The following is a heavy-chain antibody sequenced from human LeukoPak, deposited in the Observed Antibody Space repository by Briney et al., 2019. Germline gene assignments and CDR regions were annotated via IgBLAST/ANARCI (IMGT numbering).Heavy chain of an antibody. CDR3: ARDRYGDYVFGLDY. CDR2: INPNSGGT. V-gene: IGHV1-2*02. J-gene: IGHJ4*02. CDR1: GYIFTSYG. D-gene: IGHD4-17*01. Sequence: GASVKVSCKASGYIFTSYGISRVRQAPGQGLEWMGWINPNSGGTNYAQKFQGRVTMTRDTSISTAYMELSRLRSDDTAVYYCARDRYGDYVFGLDYWGQGTLVTVSS.